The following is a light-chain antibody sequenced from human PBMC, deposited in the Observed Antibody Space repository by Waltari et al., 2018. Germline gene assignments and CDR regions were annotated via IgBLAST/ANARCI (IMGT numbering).Light chain of an antibody. CDR3: HQRSLWPWT. CDR1: QTVSTY. J-gene: IGKJ1*01. V-gene: IGKV3-11*01. CDR2: DAS. Sequence: IVLTQSPATLSLSPVDRATLSCRASQTVSTYLAWFQQKPGQAPRLLIYDASNRAPGIPARFSGSGSGTDFSLTISSLEPEDFAVYYCHQRSLWPWTFGQGTKVAIK.